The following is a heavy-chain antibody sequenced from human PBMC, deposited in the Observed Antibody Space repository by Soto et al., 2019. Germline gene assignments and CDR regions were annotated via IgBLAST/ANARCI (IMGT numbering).Heavy chain of an antibody. J-gene: IGHJ4*02. CDR3: ARGGYSSSWSHFDY. D-gene: IGHD6-13*01. CDR2: INPNSGGT. Sequence: ASVKVSCKASGYTFTSYYMHWVRQAPGQGLEWMGWINPNSGGTNYAQKFQGWVTMTRDTSISTAYMELSRLRSDDTAVYYCARGGYSSSWSHFDYWGRGTLVTVSS. CDR1: GYTFTSYY. V-gene: IGHV1-2*04.